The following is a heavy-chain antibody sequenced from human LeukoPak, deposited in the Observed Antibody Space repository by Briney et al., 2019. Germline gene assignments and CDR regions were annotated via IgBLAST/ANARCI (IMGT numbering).Heavy chain of an antibody. CDR1: GFTFSSYG. D-gene: IGHD1-26*01. CDR3: ARAGVGARFEDY. J-gene: IGHJ4*02. CDR2: IWYDGSNK. Sequence: GGSLRLSCAASGFTFSSYGMHWVRQAPGKGLEWVAVIWYDGSNKYYADSVKGRFTISRDNSKNSLYLQMNSLRDEDTAVYYCARAGVGARFEDYWGQGTLVTVSS. V-gene: IGHV3-33*01.